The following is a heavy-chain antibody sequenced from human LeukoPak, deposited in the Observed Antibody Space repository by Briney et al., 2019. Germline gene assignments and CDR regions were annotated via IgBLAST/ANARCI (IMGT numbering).Heavy chain of an antibody. Sequence: GRSLRLSCAASGFTFSSYGMHWVRQAPGKGLEWVAVIWYDGSNKYYADSVKGRFTISRDNSKNTLYLQMNSLRAEDTAVYYCAKSDTIFGVASYYFDYWGQGTLVTVSS. D-gene: IGHD3-3*01. V-gene: IGHV3-33*06. CDR3: AKSDTIFGVASYYFDY. CDR1: GFTFSSYG. CDR2: IWYDGSNK. J-gene: IGHJ4*02.